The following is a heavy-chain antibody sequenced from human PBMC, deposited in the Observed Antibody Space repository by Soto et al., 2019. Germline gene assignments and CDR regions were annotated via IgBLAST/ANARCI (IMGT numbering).Heavy chain of an antibody. CDR2: ISAYNGNT. Sequence: ASVKVSCKASGYTFTSYGISWVRQAPGQGLEWMGWISAYNGNTNYAQKLQGRVTMTTDTSTSTAYMELRSLRSDDTAVYYCARGGKGYCSGGSCYPDDLIFDYWGQGTLVTVSS. J-gene: IGHJ4*02. CDR3: ARGGKGYCSGGSCYPDDLIFDY. D-gene: IGHD2-15*01. CDR1: GYTFTSYG. V-gene: IGHV1-18*01.